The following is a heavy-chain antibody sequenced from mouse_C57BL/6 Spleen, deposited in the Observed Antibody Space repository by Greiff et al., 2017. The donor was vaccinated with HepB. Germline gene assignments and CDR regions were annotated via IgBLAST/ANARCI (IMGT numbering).Heavy chain of an antibody. CDR2: ISDGGSYT. CDR1: GFTFSSYA. CDR3: VRYPYYGSSLYYFDY. J-gene: IGHJ2*01. Sequence: EVMLVESGGGLVKPGGSLKLSCAASGFTFSSYAMSWVRQTPEKRLEWVATISDGGSYTYYPDNVKGRFTISRDNAKNNLYLQMSHLKSEDTAMYYCVRYPYYGSSLYYFDYWGQCTTLTVSS. V-gene: IGHV5-4*03. D-gene: IGHD1-1*01.